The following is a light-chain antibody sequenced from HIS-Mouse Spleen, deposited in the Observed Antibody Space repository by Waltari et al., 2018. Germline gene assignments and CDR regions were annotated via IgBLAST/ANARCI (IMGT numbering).Light chain of an antibody. J-gene: IGLJ3*02. Sequence: QSALTQPASVSGSPGQSITISCTGTSSDVGGYNYVTWSQQHPGKAPKLMIYDVSKRPSRVSNRVSGSKSGNTASLTISVLQAEDEADYYCSSYTSSSTLVFGGGTKLTVL. CDR1: SSDVGGYNY. CDR2: DVS. V-gene: IGLV2-14*03. CDR3: SSYTSSSTLV.